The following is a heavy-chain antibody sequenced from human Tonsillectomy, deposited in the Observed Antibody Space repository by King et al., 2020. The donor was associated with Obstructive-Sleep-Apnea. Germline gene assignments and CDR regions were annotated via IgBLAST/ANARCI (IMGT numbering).Heavy chain of an antibody. J-gene: IGHJ4*02. Sequence: VQLVESGGGLVQPGESLRLSCAASGFTFSDHYMDWVRQAPGKGLEWVGRARDRTHSHTTEYAASVKGRFTISRDDSKNLFFLQMNSLKIEDTAVYYCASTSQSNYDYPGYWGRGTLVTVSA. CDR3: ASTSQSNYDYPGY. CDR1: GFTFSDHY. D-gene: IGHD5-12*01. CDR2: ARDRTHSHTT. V-gene: IGHV3-72*01.